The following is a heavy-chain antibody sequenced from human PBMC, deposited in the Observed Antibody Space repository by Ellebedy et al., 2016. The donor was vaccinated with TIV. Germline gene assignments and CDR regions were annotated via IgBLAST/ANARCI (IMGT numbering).Heavy chain of an antibody. J-gene: IGHJ4*02. CDR3: ARGRYNWNYGVHYFDY. CDR1: GGSISSDGYY. CDR2: IYYTGST. D-gene: IGHD1-7*01. V-gene: IGHV4-30-4*01. Sequence: SETLSLXXTVSGGSISSDGYYWSWIRQPPGKGLEWADYIYYTGSTYYNPSLKSRLTISVDTSKNQFSLKLSSVTAADTAVYYCARGRYNWNYGVHYFDYWGQGTLVTVSS.